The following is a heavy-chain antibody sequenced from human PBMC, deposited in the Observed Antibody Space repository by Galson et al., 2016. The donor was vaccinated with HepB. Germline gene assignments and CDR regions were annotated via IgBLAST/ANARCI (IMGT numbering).Heavy chain of an antibody. CDR2: ISHTGST. CDR3: ARGHRCGCGSCKDWFDP. J-gene: IGHJ5*02. CDR1: GDSIGTSY. V-gene: IGHV4-59*12. Sequence: SETLSLTCTVSGDSIGTSYWTWIRQPPGKGLEWIGYISHTGSTTYNPSLKSQVTISVDTSKNQFSLERNSVTAADTAVYFCARGHRCGCGSCKDWFDPWGQGTLVTVSS. D-gene: IGHD2-15*01.